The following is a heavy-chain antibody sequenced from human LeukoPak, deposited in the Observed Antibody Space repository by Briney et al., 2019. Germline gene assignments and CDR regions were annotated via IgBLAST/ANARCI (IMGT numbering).Heavy chain of an antibody. V-gene: IGHV3-7*03. Sequence: GGSLRLSCAASGFTFSSYWMSWVRQAPGKGLEWVANIKQDGSEKYYVDSVKGRFTISRDNAKNSLYLQMNSLRAEDTAVYYCAKDAIPAAIGNAFDIWGQGTTVTVSS. CDR3: AKDAIPAAIGNAFDI. J-gene: IGHJ3*02. CDR2: IKQDGSEK. CDR1: GFTFSSYW. D-gene: IGHD2-2*02.